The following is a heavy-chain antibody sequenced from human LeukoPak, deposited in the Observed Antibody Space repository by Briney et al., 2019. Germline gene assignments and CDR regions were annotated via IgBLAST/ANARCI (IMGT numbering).Heavy chain of an antibody. Sequence: GRSLRLSCAASGFTFSNYGMHWVRQAPGMGLEWVALISYDGSNKYFADSVKGRFTISRDNSKNTLYLQMHSLRAEDTAVYYCAKDNVAAAGRYFDYWGQGTLVTVSS. CDR1: GFTFSNYG. V-gene: IGHV3-30*18. CDR3: AKDNVAAAGRYFDY. CDR2: ISYDGSNK. D-gene: IGHD6-13*01. J-gene: IGHJ4*02.